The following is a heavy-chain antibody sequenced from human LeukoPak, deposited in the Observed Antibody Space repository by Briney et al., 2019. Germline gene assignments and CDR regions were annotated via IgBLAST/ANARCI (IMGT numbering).Heavy chain of an antibody. D-gene: IGHD3-22*01. Sequence: PGGSLRLSCAASGFTFSSYGMHWVRQAPGKGLEWVAVISYDGSNKYYADSVKGRFTISRDNSKNTLYLQMNSLRAEDTAVYYCAKGERSSRYYYDSSGITQHWGQGTLVTVSS. V-gene: IGHV3-30*18. J-gene: IGHJ1*01. CDR3: AKGERSSRYYYDSSGITQH. CDR2: ISYDGSNK. CDR1: GFTFSSYG.